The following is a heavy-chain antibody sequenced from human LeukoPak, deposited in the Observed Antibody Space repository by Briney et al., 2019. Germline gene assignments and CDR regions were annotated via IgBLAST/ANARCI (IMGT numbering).Heavy chain of an antibody. CDR2: IIPILGIA. Sequence: SVKVSCKASGGTFSSYAISWVRQAPGQGLEWMGRIIPILGIANYAQKFQGRVTITADKSTSTAYMELSSLRSEDTAVYYCARDRLLGIAVAEFDYWGQGTLVTVSS. CDR3: ARDRLLGIAVAEFDY. CDR1: GGTFSSYA. J-gene: IGHJ4*02. D-gene: IGHD6-19*01. V-gene: IGHV1-69*04.